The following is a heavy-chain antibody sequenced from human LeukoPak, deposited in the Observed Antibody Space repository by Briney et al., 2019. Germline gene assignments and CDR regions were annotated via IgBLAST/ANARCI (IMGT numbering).Heavy chain of an antibody. J-gene: IGHJ4*02. D-gene: IGHD6-25*01. CDR3: AKSRAAINDY. CDR2: ISSSSSTI. CDR1: GFTFKSDW. Sequence: PGGSLRLSCEASGFTFKSDWMNWVRQAPGKGLEWVSYISSSSSTIYYADSVKGRFTISRDNAKNSLYLQMNSLRAEDTAVYYCAKSRAAINDYWGQGTLVTVSS. V-gene: IGHV3-48*01.